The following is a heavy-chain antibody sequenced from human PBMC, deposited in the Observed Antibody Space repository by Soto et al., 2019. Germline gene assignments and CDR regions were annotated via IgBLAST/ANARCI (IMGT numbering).Heavy chain of an antibody. V-gene: IGHV2-26*03. CDR1: GFSLSNGRMG. CDR2: FFSDAER. Sequence: QVTLKESGPVLVKPTETLTLTCTISGFSLSNGRMGVGWIRQPQGRALEWLAHFFSDAERSYSTSIQSRLTMSRDTSGSQVVLTVTNMDPQDTGTDFCARMNADSDSHSYAMDVWGPGTPVTVSS. D-gene: IGHD4-17*01. J-gene: IGHJ6*02. CDR3: ARMNADSDSHSYAMDV.